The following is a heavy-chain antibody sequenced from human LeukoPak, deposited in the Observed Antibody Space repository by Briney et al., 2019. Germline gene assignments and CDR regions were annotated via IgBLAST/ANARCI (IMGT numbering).Heavy chain of an antibody. CDR2: INPNSGGT. CDR3: ARVNAAAGNSLDY. D-gene: IGHD6-13*01. CDR1: GYTFTGYY. Sequence: GASVKVSCKASGYTFTGYYMHWVRQAPGQGLEWMGWINPNSGGTNYAQKFQGWVTMTRDTSISTAFMELSRLKSDDTAVYYCARVNAAAGNSLDYWGQGTLVTVSS. V-gene: IGHV1-2*04. J-gene: IGHJ4*02.